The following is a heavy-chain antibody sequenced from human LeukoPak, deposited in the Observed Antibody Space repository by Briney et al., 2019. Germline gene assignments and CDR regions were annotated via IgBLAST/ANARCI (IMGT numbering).Heavy chain of an antibody. J-gene: IGHJ4*02. V-gene: IGHV3-23*01. CDR1: GFTFSSYA. D-gene: IGHD6-13*01. Sequence: GGSLRLSCAASGFTFSSYAMSWVRQAPGKGLQWVSGISGSGGSTFYADSVKGRFTISRDNSKNTLHLQMNYLRAEDTAVYYCAKDPPYSSSWYAFGDYWGQGTLVTVSS. CDR3: AKDPPYSSSWYAFGDY. CDR2: ISGSGGST.